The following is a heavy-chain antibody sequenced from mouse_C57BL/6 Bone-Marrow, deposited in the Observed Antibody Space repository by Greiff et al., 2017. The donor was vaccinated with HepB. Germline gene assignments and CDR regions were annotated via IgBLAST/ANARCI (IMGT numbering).Heavy chain of an antibody. V-gene: IGHV5-6*01. CDR1: GFTFSSYG. J-gene: IGHJ4*01. D-gene: IGHD2-1*01. CDR3: ARPRDGNYPMDY. CDR2: ISSGGSYT. Sequence: EVQLVESGGDLVKPGGSLKLSCAASGFTFSSYGMSWVRQTPDKRLEWVATISSGGSYTYYPDSVKGRFTISRDNAKNTLYLQLSSLKSEDTAMYYCARPRDGNYPMDYWGQGTSVTVSS.